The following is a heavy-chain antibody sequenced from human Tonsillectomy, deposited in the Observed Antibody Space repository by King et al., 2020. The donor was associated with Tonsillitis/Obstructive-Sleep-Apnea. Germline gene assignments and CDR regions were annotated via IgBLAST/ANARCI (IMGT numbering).Heavy chain of an antibody. V-gene: IGHV2-70*15. CDR3: ARTNDAYSRSSRVYYYYMDV. Sequence: LTLKESGPALVKPTQTLTLTCTFSGFSLSTSGMCVSWIRQPPGKALEWLARIDWDDDKYYSTSLKTRLTISKDTSKNQVVLTMTNMDPVDTATYYCARTNDAYSRSSRVYYYYMDVWGKGTTVTVSS. CDR2: IDWDDDK. D-gene: IGHD6-6*01. J-gene: IGHJ6*03. CDR1: GFSLSTSGMC.